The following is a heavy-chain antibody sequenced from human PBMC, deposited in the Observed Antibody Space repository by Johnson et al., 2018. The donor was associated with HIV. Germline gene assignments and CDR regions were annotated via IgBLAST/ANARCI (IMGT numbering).Heavy chain of an antibody. D-gene: IGHD6-25*01. J-gene: IGHJ3*02. CDR1: GFTFSNYG. Sequence: QVQLVESGGGVVQPGRSLRLSCAASGFTFSNYGMHWVRQAPGKGLEWVAVISYDGSNKYYADSVKGRFTISRDNSKNTLYLQMNSLRPEDTAAYYCATIAAHGAAFDIWGQGTVVTVSS. CDR3: ATIAAHGAAFDI. V-gene: IGHV3-30*03. CDR2: ISYDGSNK.